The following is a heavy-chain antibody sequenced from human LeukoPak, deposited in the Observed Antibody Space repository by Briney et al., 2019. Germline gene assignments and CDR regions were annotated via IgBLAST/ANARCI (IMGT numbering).Heavy chain of an antibody. D-gene: IGHD2-21*01. CDR1: GFTFSSYG. Sequence: PGRSLRLSCAASGFTFSSYGMHWVRQAPGKGLEWVASIWYDGTNKNYADSVKGRFTISRDNSKSTVYLQMNSLRAEDTAVYYCARVVEPQLHDAFDIWGQGTMVTVSS. J-gene: IGHJ3*02. CDR2: IWYDGTNK. CDR3: ARVVEPQLHDAFDI. V-gene: IGHV3-33*01.